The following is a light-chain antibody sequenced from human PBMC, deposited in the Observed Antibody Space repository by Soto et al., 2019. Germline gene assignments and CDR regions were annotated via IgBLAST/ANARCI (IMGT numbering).Light chain of an antibody. CDR2: KVS. J-gene: IGKJ2*01. CDR1: QSLVSSDGLTY. CDR3: MQGSHWAT. V-gene: IGKV2-30*01. Sequence: VVLTQSPLSLPVTLGQTASISCRSSQSLVSSDGLTYFNWFHQRPGQSPRRLIYKVSNRDSGVPDRFTGSGSGTDFTPTISRVEAEDVGIYYCMQGSHWATFGQGTKLEIK.